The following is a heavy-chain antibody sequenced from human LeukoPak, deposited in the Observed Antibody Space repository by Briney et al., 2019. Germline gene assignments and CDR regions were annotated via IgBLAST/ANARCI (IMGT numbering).Heavy chain of an antibody. CDR3: ARGSSETDY. Sequence: GGSLRLSCAASGFTFSSYAMHWVRQAPGKGLEWVAVISYDGSNKYYADSVKGRFTISRDNSKNTLYLQMNSLRAEDKAVYYCARGSSETDYWGQGTLVTVSS. D-gene: IGHD3-10*01. J-gene: IGHJ4*02. CDR1: GFTFSSYA. V-gene: IGHV3-30*04. CDR2: ISYDGSNK.